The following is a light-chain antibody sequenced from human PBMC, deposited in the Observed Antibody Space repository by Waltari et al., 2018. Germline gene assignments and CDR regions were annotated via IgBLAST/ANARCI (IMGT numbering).Light chain of an antibody. Sequence: HSALTQPASVSGSPGQSITISCTGSSSDIGNYHYVSWYQQHPGKAPKLMIFYVSNRPSGVSNRFSDSKAGNTASLTISGLQAEDEADYYCSSYISSDTLELFGGGTSLTVL. J-gene: IGLJ2*01. CDR3: SSYISSDTLEL. V-gene: IGLV2-14*03. CDR2: YVS. CDR1: SSDIGNYHY.